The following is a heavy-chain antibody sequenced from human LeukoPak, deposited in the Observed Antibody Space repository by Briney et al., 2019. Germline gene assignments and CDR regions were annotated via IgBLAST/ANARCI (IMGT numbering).Heavy chain of an antibody. D-gene: IGHD5-24*01. V-gene: IGHV4-39*01. J-gene: IGHJ4*02. Sequence: PSETLSLTCTVSGGSISSSSYYWGWIRQPPGKGLEWIGSIYYSGSTYYNPSLKSRVTISVDTSKNQFSLKLSSVTAADTAVYYCARGPQAEMATSYWGQGTLVTVSS. CDR3: ARGPQAEMATSY. CDR2: IYYSGST. CDR1: GGSISSSSYY.